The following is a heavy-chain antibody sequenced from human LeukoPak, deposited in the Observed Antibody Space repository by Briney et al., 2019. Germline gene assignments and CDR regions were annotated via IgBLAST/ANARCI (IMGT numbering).Heavy chain of an antibody. V-gene: IGHV1-46*01. CDR2: INPSGGST. Sequence: ASVKVSCKASGYTFTSYYMHWVRQAPGQGLEWMGIINPSGGSTSYAQKFQGRVTMTRDTSTSIVYMELSSLRSEDTAVYYCARSEYDSSGYSHWFDPWGQGTLVTVSS. D-gene: IGHD3-22*01. CDR1: GYTFTSYY. CDR3: ARSEYDSSGYSHWFDP. J-gene: IGHJ5*02.